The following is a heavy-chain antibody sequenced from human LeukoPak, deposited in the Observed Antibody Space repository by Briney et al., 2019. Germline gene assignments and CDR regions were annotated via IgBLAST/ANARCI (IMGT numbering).Heavy chain of an antibody. CDR3: AKEASGYGYYLDY. CDR2: ISDSGGTT. CDR1: GITFSSFA. V-gene: IGHV3-23*01. J-gene: IGHJ4*02. D-gene: IGHD3-10*01. Sequence: PGGSLRLSCVVSGITFSSFAMSWVRQTPGKGPEWVSVISDSGGTTFYADSVKGRFTISRDNSKNTLYLQMNSLRAEDTAVYYCAKEASGYGYYLDYWGQGTLVTVSS.